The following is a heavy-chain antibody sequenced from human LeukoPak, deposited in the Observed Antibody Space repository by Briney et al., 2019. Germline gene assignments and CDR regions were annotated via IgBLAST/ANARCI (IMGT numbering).Heavy chain of an antibody. J-gene: IGHJ4*02. CDR1: GFTFSSYA. V-gene: IGHV3-23*01. CDR2: ISGSGVST. Sequence: GSLRLSCAASGFTFSSYAMSWVRQAPGKGLEWVSAISGSGVSTYYADSVKGRFTISRDNSKNTLYLQMNSLRAEDTAVYYCARAYGGDSELDYWGQGTLVTVSS. D-gene: IGHD4-23*01. CDR3: ARAYGGDSELDY.